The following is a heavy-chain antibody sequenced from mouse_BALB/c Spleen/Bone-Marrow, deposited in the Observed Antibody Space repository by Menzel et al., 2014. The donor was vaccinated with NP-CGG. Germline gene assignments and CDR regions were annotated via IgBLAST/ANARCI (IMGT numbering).Heavy chain of an antibody. J-gene: IGHJ4*01. CDR1: GYTFTSYV. CDR2: INPYNDGT. CDR3: ARPGGNYVLYAMDY. D-gene: IGHD2-1*01. V-gene: IGHV1-14*01. Sequence: EVQLQQSGPELVKPGASVKMSCKASGYTFTSYVMHWVEQKSGQGLEWIGYINPYNDGTKYNEKFKGKATLTSDKSSSTAYMELSSLTSEDSAVYYCARPGGNYVLYAMDYWGQGTSVTVSS.